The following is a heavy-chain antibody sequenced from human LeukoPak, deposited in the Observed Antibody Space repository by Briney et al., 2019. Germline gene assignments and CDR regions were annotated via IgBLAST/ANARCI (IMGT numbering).Heavy chain of an antibody. CDR1: GFTFSSYS. D-gene: IGHD2-15*01. CDR2: IKQDGSET. V-gene: IGHV3-7*01. CDR3: VGCSGGTCSDFDY. J-gene: IGHJ4*02. Sequence: PGGSLRLSCAASGFTFSSYSMNWVRQAPGKGLEWVANIKQDGSETYYLDSVRGRFTISRDNAKNSMYLQMNSLSAEDTAVYYCVGCSGGTCSDFDYWGRGTLVTVSS.